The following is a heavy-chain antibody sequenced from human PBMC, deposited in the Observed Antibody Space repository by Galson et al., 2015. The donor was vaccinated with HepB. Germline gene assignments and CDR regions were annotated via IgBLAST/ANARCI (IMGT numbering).Heavy chain of an antibody. CDR2: IRSKANSYAT. CDR3: TSPGGAIDY. D-gene: IGHD2-2*02. Sequence: SLRLSCAASGFTFSGSAMHWVRQASGKGLEWVGRIRSKANSYATAYAASVKGRFTISRDDSKNTAYLQMNSLKTEDTAVYYCTSPGGAIDYWGQGTLVTVSS. J-gene: IGHJ4*02. V-gene: IGHV3-73*01. CDR1: GFTFSGSA.